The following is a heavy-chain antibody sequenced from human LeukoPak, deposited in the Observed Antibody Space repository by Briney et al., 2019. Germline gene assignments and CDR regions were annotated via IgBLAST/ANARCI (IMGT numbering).Heavy chain of an antibody. V-gene: IGHV3-23*01. CDR3: ARDAGITVAGDYFDY. J-gene: IGHJ4*02. CDR2: ISTSGGST. D-gene: IGHD6-19*01. Sequence: PGGSLRLSCAASGFTFSSYAMSWVRQGPGKGLEWVSGISTSGGSTSYADAVKGRFTISRDNPRNTLYMQMNSLRAEDTAVYYCARDAGITVAGDYFDYWGQGTLVTVSS. CDR1: GFTFSSYA.